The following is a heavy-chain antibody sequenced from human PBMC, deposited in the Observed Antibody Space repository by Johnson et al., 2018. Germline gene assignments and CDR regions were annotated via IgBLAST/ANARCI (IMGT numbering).Heavy chain of an antibody. CDR3: ARGLYGDYVGSEYLQH. J-gene: IGHJ1*01. D-gene: IGHD4-17*01. Sequence: EVQLVETGGGLVQPGGSLRLSCAASGFTFSDYWMQLVRQGPGKGLVWVSRISPDGSRASYPDSVKGRFTISRDNAKNTRYLQMDSLRDEDTAVYFCARGLYGDYVGSEYLQHWGQGTLVTVSS. CDR2: ISPDGSRA. CDR1: GFTFSDYW. V-gene: IGHV3-74*02.